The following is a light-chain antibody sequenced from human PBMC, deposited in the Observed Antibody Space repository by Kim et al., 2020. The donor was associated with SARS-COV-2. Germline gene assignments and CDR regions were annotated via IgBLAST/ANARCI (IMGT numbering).Light chain of an antibody. Sequence: QSIHISCTGTRRAVGGYNYVSWYQQHPGKAPKLMLFDVSQRPSGVSNRFSGSKSGNTASLTISGLQAEDEADYHCSSYTSSRTWVFGGGTKLTVL. V-gene: IGLV2-14*04. CDR1: RRAVGGYNY. J-gene: IGLJ3*02. CDR3: SSYTSSRTWV. CDR2: DVS.